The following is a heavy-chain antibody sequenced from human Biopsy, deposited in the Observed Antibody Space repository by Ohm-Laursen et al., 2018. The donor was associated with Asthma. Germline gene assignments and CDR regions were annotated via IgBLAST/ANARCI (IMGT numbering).Heavy chain of an antibody. V-gene: IGHV3-30*18. D-gene: IGHD1-26*01. Sequence: SLRLSCTAPGFRFDDYAMHWVRQAPGKGLEWVAVISFDGSNKDYADSVKGRFTISRDNSKNTLHLEMNSLRVEDTAVYYCPKDVFPGWELRRGPDYWGQGTLVTVSS. CDR3: PKDVFPGWELRRGPDY. CDR1: GFRFDDYA. CDR2: ISFDGSNK. J-gene: IGHJ4*02.